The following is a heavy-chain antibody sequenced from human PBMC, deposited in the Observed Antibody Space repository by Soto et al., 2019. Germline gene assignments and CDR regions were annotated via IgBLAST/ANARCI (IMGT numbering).Heavy chain of an antibody. V-gene: IGHV1-3*01. Sequence: QVQLVQSGAEVKKPGASVKVSCKASGYTFTNYAIHWVRQGPGQRLEWMGWINAGNGKTKYSQKFQGRVTITRDTSASTAYMELSSLRSEDTAVSYCARDGAVAGNTNFDYWGQGTLVTVSS. J-gene: IGHJ4*02. CDR2: INAGNGKT. D-gene: IGHD6-19*01. CDR3: ARDGAVAGNTNFDY. CDR1: GYTFTNYA.